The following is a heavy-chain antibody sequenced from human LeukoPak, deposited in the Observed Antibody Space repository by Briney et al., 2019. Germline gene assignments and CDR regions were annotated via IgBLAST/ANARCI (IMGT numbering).Heavy chain of an antibody. J-gene: IGHJ4*02. D-gene: IGHD4-17*01. V-gene: IGHV3-30*02. CDR3: AALHTGTFVDY. CDR1: GFTFSGYG. CDR2: IRYDGITK. Sequence: GGSLRLSCAASGFTFSGYGMHWVRQVPGKGLEWVAFIRYDGITKFYIDSVKGRFAISRDNSKNTLSLQMNSLRTEDTAVYYCAALHTGTFVDYWGQGTLVTVSS.